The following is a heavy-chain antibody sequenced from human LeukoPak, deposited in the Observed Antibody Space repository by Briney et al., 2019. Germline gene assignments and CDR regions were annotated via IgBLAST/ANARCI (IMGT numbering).Heavy chain of an antibody. V-gene: IGHV5-51*01. J-gene: IGHJ4*02. Sequence: GESLKISCKGSGYSFTNYWIGWVRQMPGKGLEYMGIIYPDDSDTRYSPSFQGQVAISADKSIDTAYLQWSSLKASDTAMYYCATSYCTPSNCSGFDSWGQGTPVTVSS. D-gene: IGHD2-8*01. CDR3: ATSYCTPSNCSGFDS. CDR1: GYSFTNYW. CDR2: IYPDDSDT.